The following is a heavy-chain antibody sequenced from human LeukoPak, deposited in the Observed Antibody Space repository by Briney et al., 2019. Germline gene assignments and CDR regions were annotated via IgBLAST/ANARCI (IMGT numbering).Heavy chain of an antibody. CDR3: ARGGGDGYNSYDAFDI. Sequence: ASVKVSCKASGYTFTGYYIHWVRQAPGQGLEWMRWINPNSGVTIYAQKFEGRVTMARDTSISTAYMELIRLTSDDTAVYYCARGGGDGYNSYDAFDIWGQGTMVPVSS. D-gene: IGHD5-24*01. CDR1: GYTFTGYY. V-gene: IGHV1-2*02. CDR2: INPNSGVT. J-gene: IGHJ3*02.